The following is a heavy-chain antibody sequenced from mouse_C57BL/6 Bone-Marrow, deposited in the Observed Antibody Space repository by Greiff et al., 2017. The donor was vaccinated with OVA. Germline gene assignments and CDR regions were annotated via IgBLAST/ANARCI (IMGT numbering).Heavy chain of an antibody. CDR1: GFTFSSYT. V-gene: IGHV5-9*04. Sequence: EVKLMESGGGLVKPGGSLKLSCAASGFTFSSYTMSWVRQTPEKRLEWVATISGGGGNTYYPDSVKGRFTISRDNAKNTLYLQMSSLRSEDTAVYYCARSKLGYFDVWGTGTTVTVSS. D-gene: IGHD3-1*01. J-gene: IGHJ1*03. CDR2: ISGGGGNT. CDR3: ARSKLGYFDV.